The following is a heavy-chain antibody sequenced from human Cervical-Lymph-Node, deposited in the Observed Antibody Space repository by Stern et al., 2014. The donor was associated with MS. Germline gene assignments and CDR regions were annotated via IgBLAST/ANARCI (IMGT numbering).Heavy chain of an antibody. CDR2: IVVGSGNT. D-gene: IGHD3-3*01. CDR3: AAARNYDFWTGSPYGMDV. V-gene: IGHV1-58*01. J-gene: IGHJ6*02. CDR1: GFTLTSSV. Sequence: QLLESGPEVKKPGTSVRVSCKSSGFTLTSSVVHWVRQARGQRLEWMGWIVVGSGNTNYAHKFQERVIITRDMSTSTAYMELSGLTSEDTAVYYWAAARNYDFWTGSPYGMDVWGRGTTVTVSS.